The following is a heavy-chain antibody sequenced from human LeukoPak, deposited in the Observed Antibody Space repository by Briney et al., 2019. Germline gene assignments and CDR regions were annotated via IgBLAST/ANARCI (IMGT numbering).Heavy chain of an antibody. D-gene: IGHD3-10*01. V-gene: IGHV3-21*01. CDR3: AREGYYGSGSYPYYFDY. CDR2: ISSSSSYI. Sequence: GGSLRLSCAASGFTFRSYSMNWVRQAPGKGLEWVPSISSSSSYIYYTDSVKGRFTISRDNAKNSLYLQMNSLRAEDTAVYYCAREGYYGSGSYPYYFDYWGQGTLVTVSS. CDR1: GFTFRSYS. J-gene: IGHJ4*02.